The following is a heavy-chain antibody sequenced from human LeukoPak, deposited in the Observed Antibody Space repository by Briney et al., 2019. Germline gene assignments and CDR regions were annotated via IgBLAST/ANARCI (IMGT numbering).Heavy chain of an antibody. D-gene: IGHD2-8*01. V-gene: IGHV1-46*01. CDR1: GYTFFDFY. CDR3: ARSYFRDARGGFDY. J-gene: IGHJ4*02. CDR2: INPNDGRT. Sequence: GASVKVSCEASGYTFFDFYMHWVRQAPGQGLEWMGIINPNDGRTTDAQKFQGRVSMTSDTSTSTCYMELSSLRSEDTAVYYCARSYFRDARGGFDYWGQGTLVTVSS.